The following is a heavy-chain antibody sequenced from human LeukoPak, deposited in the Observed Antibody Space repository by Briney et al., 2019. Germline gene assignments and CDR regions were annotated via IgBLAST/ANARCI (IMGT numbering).Heavy chain of an antibody. CDR3: LRHTAATTLDY. J-gene: IGHJ4*02. Sequence: SETLSLTCTVSGVSINNYFWSWMRQPPGEGLEWIAYISSYGSTDYNPSLKSRVTISVDTSKNRFSLKLSSVTAADTAVYYCLRHTAATTLDYWGQGTLVTVSS. CDR2: ISSYGST. D-gene: IGHD2-15*01. V-gene: IGHV4-59*08. CDR1: GVSINNYF.